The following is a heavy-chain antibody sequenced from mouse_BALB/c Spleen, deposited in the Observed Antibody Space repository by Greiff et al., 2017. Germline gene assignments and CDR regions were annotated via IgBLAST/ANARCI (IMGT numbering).Heavy chain of an antibody. V-gene: IGHV1-62-3*01. J-gene: IGHJ4*01. Sequence: QVQLQQPGPELVKPGPSVTLSCTASGYTFTSYWLHWVKQRPGRGLEWIGRIDPNSGDTKYNEKFKSKATLTVDKPSCTAYMQISSLSSEASAVYDCSQAEARDAMDYWGQGTSVTVSA. CDR1: GYTFTSYW. CDR2: IDPNSGDT. CDR3: SQAEARDAMDY.